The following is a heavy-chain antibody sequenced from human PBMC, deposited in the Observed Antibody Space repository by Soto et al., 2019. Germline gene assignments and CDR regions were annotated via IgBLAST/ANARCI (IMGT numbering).Heavy chain of an antibody. V-gene: IGHV4-30-2*01. CDR2: IFHSGSS. Sequence: SEPLSLTCAVSGASISSGGYSWTWIRQRPGKGLEFIGYIFHSGSSFYSPSLHSRVTMSLDRTQNLFSLRLNSVTAADTAVYFCARAPYASGWYGEAAFDVWGQGTMVTVSS. CDR1: GASISSGGYS. J-gene: IGHJ3*01. D-gene: IGHD6-19*01. CDR3: ARAPYASGWYGEAAFDV.